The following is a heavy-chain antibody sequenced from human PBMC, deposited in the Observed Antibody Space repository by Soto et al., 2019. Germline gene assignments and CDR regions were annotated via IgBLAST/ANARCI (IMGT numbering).Heavy chain of an antibody. CDR2: ISSSSSYI. CDR3: ASSSSWAHFDY. CDR1: GFTFSSYS. Sequence: EVQLVESGGGLVKPGGSLRLSCAASGFTFSSYSMNWVRQAPGKGLEWVSSISSSSSYIYYADSVKGRFTISRDNAKNSLYLQTNSLRAEDTAVYYCASSSSWAHFDYWGQGTLVTVSS. D-gene: IGHD6-13*01. J-gene: IGHJ4*02. V-gene: IGHV3-21*01.